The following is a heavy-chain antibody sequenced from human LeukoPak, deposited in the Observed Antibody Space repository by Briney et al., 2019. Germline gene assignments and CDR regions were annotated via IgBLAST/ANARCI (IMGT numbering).Heavy chain of an antibody. CDR1: GFTFSSYA. CDR2: ISSSSSTI. CDR3: ARVDATVDDY. D-gene: IGHD2-15*01. Sequence: WGSLRLSCAASGFTFSSYAMSWVRQAPGKGLEWVSYISSSSSTIYYADSVKGRFTISRDNAKNSLYLQMNSLRAEDTAVYYCARVDATVDDYWGQGTLVTVSS. J-gene: IGHJ4*02. V-gene: IGHV3-48*01.